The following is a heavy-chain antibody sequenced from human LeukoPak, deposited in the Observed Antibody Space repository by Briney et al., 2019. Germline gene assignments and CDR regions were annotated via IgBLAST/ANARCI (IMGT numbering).Heavy chain of an antibody. CDR2: INHSGST. CDR1: GGSFSGYY. Sequence: SETLSLTCAVYGGSFSGYYWSWIRQPPGKGLEWIGEINHSGSTNYNPSLKSRVTISVDTSRNQFSLKLSSVTAADTAVYYRARDYCSSTSCYIFWFDPWGQGTLVTVSS. V-gene: IGHV4-34*01. J-gene: IGHJ5*02. CDR3: ARDYCSSTSCYIFWFDP. D-gene: IGHD2-2*02.